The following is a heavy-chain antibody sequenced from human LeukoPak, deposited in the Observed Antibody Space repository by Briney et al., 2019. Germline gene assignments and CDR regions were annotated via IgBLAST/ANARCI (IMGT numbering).Heavy chain of an antibody. V-gene: IGHV1-2*02. J-gene: IGHJ1*01. CDR3: ARGRLVIAVAGKKYFQH. CDR2: INPNSGGT. D-gene: IGHD6-19*01. CDR1: GYTFTGYY. Sequence: GASVKVSCKASGYTFTGYYMHWVRQAPGQGLEWMGWINPNSGGTNYAQKFQGRVTMTRDTSISTAYMELSRLRSDDTAVYYCARGRLVIAVAGKKYFQHWGQGTLVTVSS.